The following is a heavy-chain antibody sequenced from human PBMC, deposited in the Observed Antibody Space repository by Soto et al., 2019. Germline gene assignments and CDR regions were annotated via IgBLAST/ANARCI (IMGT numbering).Heavy chain of an antibody. CDR3: AGAPTGAGNYQMDV. V-gene: IGHV4-34*01. D-gene: IGHD3-10*01. Sequence: QVQLQQWGAGLLKPSETLSLTCAVYGGSFSGYYWIWIRQPPGKGLEYIGEITHSGSTDCNPSLRSRVTISVDTSQNQVSLRLGSVPAADTSRYFCAGAPTGAGNYQMDVWGKGATVTVSS. CDR2: ITHSGST. CDR1: GGSFSGYY. J-gene: IGHJ6*03.